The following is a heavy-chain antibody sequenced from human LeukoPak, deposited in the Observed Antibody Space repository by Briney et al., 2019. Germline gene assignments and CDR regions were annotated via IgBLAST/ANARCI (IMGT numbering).Heavy chain of an antibody. CDR1: GFTFSSYW. Sequence: GGSLRLSCAASGFTFSSYWMSWVRQAPGKGLEWVANIKQDGSEKYYVGSVKGRFTISRDNAKNSLYLQMNSLRAEDTAVYYCARDLRLLWFGEPKSSFDYWGQGTLVTVSS. D-gene: IGHD3-10*01. CDR3: ARDLRLLWFGEPKSSFDY. CDR2: IKQDGSEK. V-gene: IGHV3-7*03. J-gene: IGHJ4*02.